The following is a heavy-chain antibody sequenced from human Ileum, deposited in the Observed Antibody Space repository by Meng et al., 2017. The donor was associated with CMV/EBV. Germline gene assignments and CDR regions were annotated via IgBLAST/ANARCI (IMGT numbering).Heavy chain of an antibody. Sequence: KASGYTCTNYGVSWVRQAPGQGLEWMGWISPYNGNTDYAQNFQGRVTMTTDTSATTAYMELRSLRSDDTAVYYCARRTMAARWAADYWGQGTLVTVSS. CDR3: ARRTMAARWAADY. J-gene: IGHJ4*02. D-gene: IGHD6-6*01. V-gene: IGHV1-18*01. CDR1: GYTCTNYG. CDR2: ISPYNGNT.